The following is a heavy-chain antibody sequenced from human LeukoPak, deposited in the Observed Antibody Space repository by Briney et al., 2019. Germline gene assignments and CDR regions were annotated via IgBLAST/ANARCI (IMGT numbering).Heavy chain of an antibody. CDR3: AKAKTQAMVLPGNY. Sequence: GGSLRLSCAASGFTFSSYAMNWVRQAPGKGLEWVSTISGSGDTSYYADSVKGRFTISRDTSKNTLYLQMSSLRAEDTAVYFCAKAKTQAMVLPGNYWGQGTLVTVSS. V-gene: IGHV3-23*01. CDR1: GFTFSSYA. CDR2: ISGSGDTS. D-gene: IGHD5-18*01. J-gene: IGHJ4*02.